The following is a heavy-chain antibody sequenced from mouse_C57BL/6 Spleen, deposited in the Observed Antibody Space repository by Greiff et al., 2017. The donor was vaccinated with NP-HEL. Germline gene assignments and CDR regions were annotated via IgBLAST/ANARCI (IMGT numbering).Heavy chain of an antibody. D-gene: IGHD1-1*01. Sequence: QVQLQQPGAELVKPGASVKVSCKASGYTFTSYWMHWVKQRPGQGLEWIGRIHPSDSDTNYNQKFKGKVTFTVDKSSSTTYMQLNRLTSKDYAFYYCAMERIDYYGSSYGAMDYWGQGTSVTVSS. V-gene: IGHV1-74*01. CDR3: AMERIDYYGSSYGAMDY. CDR2: IHPSDSDT. J-gene: IGHJ4*01. CDR1: GYTFTSYW.